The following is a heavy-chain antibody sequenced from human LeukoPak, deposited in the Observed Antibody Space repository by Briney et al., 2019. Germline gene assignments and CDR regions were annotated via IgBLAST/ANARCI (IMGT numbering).Heavy chain of an antibody. D-gene: IGHD3-16*01. Sequence: GGSLRLSCAASGFTFSSYWMTWVRQAPGKGLEWVASIKQDGSDKRYVDSVKGRFTISRDNAKNSLYLQMNSLRAEDTAVYYCAREQGDFHYWGQGTLVTVSS. V-gene: IGHV3-7*03. CDR2: IKQDGSDK. CDR3: AREQGDFHY. CDR1: GFTFSSYW. J-gene: IGHJ4*02.